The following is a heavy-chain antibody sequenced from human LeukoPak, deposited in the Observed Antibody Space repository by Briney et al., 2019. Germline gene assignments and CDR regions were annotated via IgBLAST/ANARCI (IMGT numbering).Heavy chain of an antibody. J-gene: IGHJ4*02. CDR3: ARDPGFLAAAILFDY. V-gene: IGHV1-18*04. CDR2: ISAYNGNT. D-gene: IGHD2-2*01. CDR1: GYTFTSYG. Sequence: ASVKVSCKASGYTFTSYGISWVRQAPGQGLEWMGWISAYNGNTNYAQKLQGRVTMTTDTSTSTAYMELRSLRSDDTAVCYCARDPGFLAAAILFDYWGQGTLVTVSS.